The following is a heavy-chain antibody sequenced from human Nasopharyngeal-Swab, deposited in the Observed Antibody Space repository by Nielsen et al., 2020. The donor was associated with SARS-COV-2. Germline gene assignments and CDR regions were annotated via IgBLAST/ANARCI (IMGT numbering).Heavy chain of an antibody. CDR1: GYTLTGYY. J-gene: IGHJ4*02. CDR2: INPNSGGT. CDR3: AAPFATSGLGLGY. V-gene: IGHV1-2*04. Sequence: ASVKVSCKASGYTLTGYYMHWVRQAPGQGLEWMGWINPNSGGTNYAQKFQGWVTMTRDTSISTAYMELSRLRSDDTAVYYCAAPFATSGLGLGYWGQGTLVTVSS. D-gene: IGHD3-16*01.